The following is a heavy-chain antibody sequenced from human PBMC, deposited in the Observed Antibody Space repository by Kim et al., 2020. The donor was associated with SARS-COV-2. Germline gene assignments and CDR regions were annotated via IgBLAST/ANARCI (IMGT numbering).Heavy chain of an antibody. CDR2: INAGNGNI. V-gene: IGHV1-3*01. J-gene: IGHJ4*02. Sequence: ASVKVSCKASGYTFTNYAIQWVRQAPGQGLGWMGWINAGNGNIKYSQKFQGRATLTWDTSASTAYMELRALTSEDTAVYYFARDLLHSGYDYWGQGTLVTVSS. D-gene: IGHD5-12*01. CDR3: ARDLLHSGYDY. CDR1: GYTFTNYA.